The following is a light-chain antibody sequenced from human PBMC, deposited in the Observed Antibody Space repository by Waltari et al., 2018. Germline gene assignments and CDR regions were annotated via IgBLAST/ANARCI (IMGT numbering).Light chain of an antibody. J-gene: IGKJ2*01. V-gene: IGKV3-11*01. CDR1: QGVGSY. CDR3: QRRSNCTPHT. CDR2: DAS. Sequence: DIVFTQSPATLSLSPGDTATFSSRASQGVGSYLSWYQQKPGQPPRLLISDASKRAKAVPARFRGIGSGTDATHTISCLEAEDFAVYYCQRRSNCTPHTFGQGARVAIK.